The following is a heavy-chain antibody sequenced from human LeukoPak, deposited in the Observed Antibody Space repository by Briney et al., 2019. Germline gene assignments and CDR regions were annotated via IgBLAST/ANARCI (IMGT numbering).Heavy chain of an antibody. J-gene: IGHJ4*02. Sequence: GGSLRLSCAASGFTVSSNYMSWVRQAPGKGLEWVSVIYSGGSTYYADSVKGRFTISRDNSKNTLYLQMNSLRAEDTAVYFCARHDYYDRSGYLDYWGQGTLVTVSS. V-gene: IGHV3-53*01. D-gene: IGHD3-22*01. CDR2: IYSGGST. CDR3: ARHDYYDRSGYLDY. CDR1: GFTVSSNY.